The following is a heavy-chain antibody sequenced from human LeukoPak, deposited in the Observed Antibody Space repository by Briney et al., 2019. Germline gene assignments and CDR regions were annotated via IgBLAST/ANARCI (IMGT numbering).Heavy chain of an antibody. CDR1: GFTFSSYG. V-gene: IGHV3-30*02. Sequence: GGSLRLSCAASGFTFSSYGMHWVRQAPGKGLEWVAFIRYDGSKKHYADSVKGRFTISRDNSKNTLYLQMNSLRAEDTAVYYCAKDPSIYDSSGYYVVGLDYWGQGTLVTVSS. J-gene: IGHJ4*02. D-gene: IGHD3-22*01. CDR2: IRYDGSKK. CDR3: AKDPSIYDSSGYYVVGLDY.